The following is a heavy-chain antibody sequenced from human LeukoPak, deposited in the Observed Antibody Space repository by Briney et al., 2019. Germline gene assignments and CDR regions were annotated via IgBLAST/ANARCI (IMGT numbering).Heavy chain of an antibody. V-gene: IGHV4-39*07. Sequence: SETLSLTCTVSGGSISSSSYYWGWIRQPPGKGLEWIGSIYYSGSTYYNPSLKSRVTISVDTSKNQFSLKLSSVTAADTAVYYCARGLSGRYFDWLKYYFDYWGQGTLVTVSS. D-gene: IGHD3-9*01. J-gene: IGHJ4*02. CDR3: ARGLSGRYFDWLKYYFDY. CDR2: IYYSGST. CDR1: GGSISSSSYY.